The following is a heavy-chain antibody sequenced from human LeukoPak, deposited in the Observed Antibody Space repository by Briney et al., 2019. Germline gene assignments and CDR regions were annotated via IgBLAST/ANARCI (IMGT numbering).Heavy chain of an antibody. CDR1: GFTLSSYS. J-gene: IGHJ5*02. V-gene: IGHV3-48*01. CDR2: ISSSSSTI. D-gene: IGHD6-13*01. CDR3: ARDRYSSSWYLSWFDP. Sequence: QTGGSLRLSCAASGFTLSSYSMNWVRQAPGKGLEWVSYISSSSSTIYYADSVKGRFTISRDNAKNSLYLQMNSLRAEDTAVYYCARDRYSSSWYLSWFDPWGQGTLVTVSS.